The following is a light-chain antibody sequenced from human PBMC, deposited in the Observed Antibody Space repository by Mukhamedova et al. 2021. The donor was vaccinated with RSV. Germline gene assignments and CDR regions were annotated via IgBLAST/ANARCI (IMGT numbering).Light chain of an antibody. V-gene: IGKV1-27*01. CDR3: QKYDNAPSIT. J-gene: IGKJ5*01. Sequence: WYQRRVHGKVPRLLIYAASTLQSGVPSRFSGSGFGTDFTLTISSLQPEDVATYYCQKYDNAPSITFGQGTRLDIK. CDR2: AAS.